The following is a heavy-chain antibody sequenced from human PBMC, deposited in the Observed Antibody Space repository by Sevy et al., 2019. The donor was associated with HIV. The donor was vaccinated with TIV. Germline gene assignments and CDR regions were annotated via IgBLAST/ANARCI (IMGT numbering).Heavy chain of an antibody. D-gene: IGHD5-12*01. Sequence: SETLSLTCTVSGGSLISSDSYWSWIRQPPGKGLEWLGYIHYTGGTYYNPFLKSRVAMSVDTSEEQFSLRLSFLTAADTALYYCANKRGYSHGPFDYWGQGILVTVSS. V-gene: IGHV4-30-4*01. CDR3: ANKRGYSHGPFDY. CDR2: IHYTGGT. CDR1: GGSLISSDSY. J-gene: IGHJ4*02.